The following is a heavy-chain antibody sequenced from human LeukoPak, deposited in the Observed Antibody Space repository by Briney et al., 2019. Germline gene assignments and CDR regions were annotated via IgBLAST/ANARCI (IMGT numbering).Heavy chain of an antibody. D-gene: IGHD3-9*01. CDR3: ARGDFDWLPKTYYYYYYMDV. CDR2: ISAYNGNT. CDR1: GYTFTSYG. V-gene: IGHV1-18*01. Sequence: ASVKVSCKASGYTFTSYGISWVRQAPGQGLEWMGWISAYNGNTNYAQKLQGRVTMTTDTSTSTAYMELRSLRSDDTAVYYCARGDFDWLPKTYYYYYYMDVWGKGTTVAVSS. J-gene: IGHJ6*03.